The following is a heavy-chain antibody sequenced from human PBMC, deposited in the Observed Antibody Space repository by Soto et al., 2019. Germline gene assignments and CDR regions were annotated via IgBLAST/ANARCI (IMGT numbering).Heavy chain of an antibody. CDR2: IDPSDSYT. CDR3: ARHWGSSSSDYYYYGMDV. V-gene: IGHV5-10-1*01. D-gene: IGHD6-6*01. J-gene: IGHJ6*02. CDR1: GYRFSSYW. Sequence: PGESLKISCXGSGYRFSSYWISWVRQMPGKGLEWMGRIDPSDSYTKYSPSFQGHVTISADKSISTAYLQWSSLKASDTAMYYCARHWGSSSSDYYYYGMDVWGQGTTVPVSS.